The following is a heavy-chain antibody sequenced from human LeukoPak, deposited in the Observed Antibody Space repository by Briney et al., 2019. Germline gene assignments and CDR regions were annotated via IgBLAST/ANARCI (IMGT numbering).Heavy chain of an antibody. CDR3: ARASHYSDSSDYPDY. CDR1: GFTFDDYG. J-gene: IGHJ4*02. CDR2: INWSGGST. D-gene: IGHD3-22*01. Sequence: GGSLRLSCAASGFTFDDYGMSWVRQAPGKGLEWVSGINWSGGSTGYADSVKGRFTISRDNAKNSLYRQMNSLRAEDTALYYCARASHYSDSSDYPDYWGQGTLVTVSS. V-gene: IGHV3-20*04.